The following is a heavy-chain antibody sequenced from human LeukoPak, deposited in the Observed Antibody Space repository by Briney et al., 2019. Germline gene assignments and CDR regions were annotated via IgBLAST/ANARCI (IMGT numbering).Heavy chain of an antibody. CDR2: IYYSGST. V-gene: IGHV4-39*01. CDR1: GGSISSSNYY. Sequence: PSETLSLTCTVSGGSISSSNYYWGWIRQPPGKGLEWTGSIYYSGSTYYNPSLKSRVTISVDTSKNQFSLKLSSVTAADTAVYYCARRPYSSSWYFDYWGQGTLVTVSS. CDR3: ARRPYSSSWYFDY. D-gene: IGHD6-13*01. J-gene: IGHJ4*02.